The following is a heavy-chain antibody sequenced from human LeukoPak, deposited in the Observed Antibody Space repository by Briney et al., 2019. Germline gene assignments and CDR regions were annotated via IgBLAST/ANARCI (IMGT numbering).Heavy chain of an antibody. CDR2: ISYDGSNK. J-gene: IGHJ4*02. V-gene: IGHV3-30-3*01. CDR3: ARDYYDSNGLFDY. CDR1: GFTFSSYA. Sequence: GRSLRLSCAASGFTFSSYAMHWVRQAPGKGLEWVAVISYDGSNKYYADSVKGRFTISRDNSKNTLYLQMNSLRAEDTAVYYCARDYYDSNGLFDYWGQGTLVTVSS. D-gene: IGHD3-22*01.